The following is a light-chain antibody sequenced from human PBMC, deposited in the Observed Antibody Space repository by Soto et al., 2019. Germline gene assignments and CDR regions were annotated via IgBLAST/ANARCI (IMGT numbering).Light chain of an antibody. CDR2: GNI. Sequence: QSVLTQPPSVSGAPGQRVTISCTGSSSNIGALYDVHWYKQLPGAAPKLPIYGNINRPSGVPDRFSGSKSGTSASLAITGLRAEDEADYYCQSYDSSLSGSVFGTGTKVTVL. CDR1: SSNIGALYD. CDR3: QSYDSSLSGSV. J-gene: IGLJ1*01. V-gene: IGLV1-40*01.